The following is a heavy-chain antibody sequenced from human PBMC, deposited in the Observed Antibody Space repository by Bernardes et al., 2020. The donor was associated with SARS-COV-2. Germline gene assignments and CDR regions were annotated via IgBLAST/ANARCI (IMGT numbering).Heavy chain of an antibody. J-gene: IGHJ6*02. CDR2: IVVGSGNT. Sequence: SVKVSCKASGFTFTSSAVQWVRQARGQRLEWIGWIVVGSGNTNYAQKFQERVTITRDMSTSTAYMELSSLRSEDTAVYYCARDYPMIARDAYYYGMDVWGQGTTVTVSS. CDR1: GFTFTSSA. D-gene: IGHD3-22*01. CDR3: ARDYPMIARDAYYYGMDV. V-gene: IGHV1-58*01.